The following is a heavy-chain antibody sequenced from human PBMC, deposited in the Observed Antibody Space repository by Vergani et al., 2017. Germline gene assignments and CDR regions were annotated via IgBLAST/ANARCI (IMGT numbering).Heavy chain of an antibody. CDR3: ARGSCLGGSCYKPLFDY. CDR2: IHTSGST. Sequence: QVQLQESGSGLVKPSQTLSLTCTVSGGSINSHNYYWSWIRQPAGKGLEWIGRIHTSGSTNYNPSLKSRVTMSEDTSKNQFSLNLTSVTAADTAVYFCARGSCLGGSCYKPLFDYWVQGILVTVSS. V-gene: IGHV4-61*02. CDR1: GGSINSHNYY. J-gene: IGHJ4*02. D-gene: IGHD2-15*01.